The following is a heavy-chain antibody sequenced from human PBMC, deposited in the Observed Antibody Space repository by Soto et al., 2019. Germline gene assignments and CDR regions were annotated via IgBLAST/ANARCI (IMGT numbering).Heavy chain of an antibody. CDR3: ASTHGGDNWFDP. V-gene: IGHV4-4*02. CDR1: GGSISSSNW. D-gene: IGHD3-10*01. Sequence: QVQLQESGPGLVKPSGTLSLTCAVSGGSISSSNWWRWVRQPPGKGLEWIGEIYHSGSTNYNPSLKRRATISVDKSKNQFSLKLSSVTAADTAVYYCASTHGGDNWFDPWGQGTLVTVSS. CDR2: IYHSGST. J-gene: IGHJ5*02.